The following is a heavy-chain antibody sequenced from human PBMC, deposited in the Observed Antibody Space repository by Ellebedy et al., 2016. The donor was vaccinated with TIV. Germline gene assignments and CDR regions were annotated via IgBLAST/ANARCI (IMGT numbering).Heavy chain of an antibody. D-gene: IGHD3-22*01. J-gene: IGHJ4*02. CDR2: IYHNGST. CDR1: GYSIRSGYY. Sequence: GSLRLXXTVSGYSIRSGYYWGWIRQPPGKGLEWIGSIYHNGSTYYNPSLKGRLTMSLDTSKNQLSLNLRSVTAADTAVYYCARDFYDSTVYTCFDYWGQGTLVTVSS. CDR3: ARDFYDSTVYTCFDY. V-gene: IGHV4-38-2*02.